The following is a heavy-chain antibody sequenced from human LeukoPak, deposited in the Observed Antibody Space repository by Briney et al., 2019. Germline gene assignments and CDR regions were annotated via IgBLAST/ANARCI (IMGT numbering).Heavy chain of an antibody. CDR1: GGSFSGYY. J-gene: IGHJ4*02. CDR2: INHSGST. Sequence: SETLSLTCAVYGGSFSGYYWSWIRQPPGKGLEWIGEINHSGSTNYNPSLKSRVTISVDTSKNQFSLKLSSVTAADTAVYYCARSVELTMIVVVITPYFDYWGQGTLVTVSS. V-gene: IGHV4-34*01. CDR3: ARSVELTMIVVVITPYFDY. D-gene: IGHD3-22*01.